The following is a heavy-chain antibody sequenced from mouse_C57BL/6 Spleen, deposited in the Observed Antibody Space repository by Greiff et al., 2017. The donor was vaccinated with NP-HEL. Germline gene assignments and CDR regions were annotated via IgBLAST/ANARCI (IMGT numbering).Heavy chain of an antibody. D-gene: IGHD1-1*01. Sequence: QVQLQQPGAELEKPGASVKLSCKASGYTFTSYWMQWVKQRPGQGLEWIGEIDPSDSYTNYNQKFKGKATLTVDTSSSTAYMQLSSLTSEDSAVYYCAREDYYGSSLFAYWGQGTLVTVSA. V-gene: IGHV1-50*01. CDR1: GYTFTSYW. CDR3: AREDYYGSSLFAY. CDR2: IDPSDSYT. J-gene: IGHJ3*01.